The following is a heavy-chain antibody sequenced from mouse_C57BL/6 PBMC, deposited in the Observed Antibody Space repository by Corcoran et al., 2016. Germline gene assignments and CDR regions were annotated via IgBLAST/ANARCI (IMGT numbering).Heavy chain of an antibody. Sequence: EVQLQQSGPELVKPGASVKISCKASGYTFTDYYMNWVKKRHGKRLEWIGEINPNNGGTSYNQKFKGKATLTVDKSSSTDYMELRSLTSEDSAVDNCARVEYYGSSSDYWCQGTTLTVSS. V-gene: IGHV1-26*01. J-gene: IGHJ2*01. D-gene: IGHD1-1*01. CDR2: INPNNGGT. CDR1: GYTFTDYY. CDR3: ARVEYYGSSSDY.